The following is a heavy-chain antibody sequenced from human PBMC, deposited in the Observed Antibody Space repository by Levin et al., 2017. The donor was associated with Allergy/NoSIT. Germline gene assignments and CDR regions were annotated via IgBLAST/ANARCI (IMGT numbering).Heavy chain of an antibody. CDR2: IYSGGST. Sequence: PGGSLRLSCAASGFTVSSNYMSWVRQAPGKGLEWVSVIYSGGSTYYADSVKGRFTISRDNSKNTLYLQMNSLRAEDTAVYYCAPGGGTVTTLAFDIWGQGTMVTVSS. V-gene: IGHV3-66*01. J-gene: IGHJ3*02. CDR1: GFTVSSNY. D-gene: IGHD4-17*01. CDR3: APGGGTVTTLAFDI.